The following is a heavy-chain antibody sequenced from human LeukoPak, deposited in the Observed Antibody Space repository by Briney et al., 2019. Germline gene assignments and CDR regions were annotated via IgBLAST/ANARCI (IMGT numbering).Heavy chain of an antibody. D-gene: IGHD4-23*01. J-gene: IGHJ3*02. Sequence: GGSLRLSCAASGSTFSSYSMNWVRQAPGKGLEWVSSISSSSSYIYYADSVKGRFTISRDNAKNSLYLQMNSLRAEDTAVYYCARAAGGGDAFDIWGQGTMVTVSS. CDR3: ARAAGGGDAFDI. CDR1: GSTFSSYS. V-gene: IGHV3-21*01. CDR2: ISSSSSYI.